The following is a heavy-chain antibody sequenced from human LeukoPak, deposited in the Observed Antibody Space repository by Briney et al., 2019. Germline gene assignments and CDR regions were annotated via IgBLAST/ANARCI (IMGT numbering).Heavy chain of an antibody. CDR3: ARGRGYSYGVPEIYFDY. V-gene: IGHV4-34*01. CDR2: INHSGST. D-gene: IGHD5-18*01. J-gene: IGHJ4*02. CDR1: VGSFSGYY. Sequence: SETLSLTCAVYVGSFSGYYWSWIRHPPGEGLEWIGEINHSGSTNYNPSLKSRVTISVDTSKNQFSLKRSSVTAADTAVYYCARGRGYSYGVPEIYFDYWGQGTLVTVSS.